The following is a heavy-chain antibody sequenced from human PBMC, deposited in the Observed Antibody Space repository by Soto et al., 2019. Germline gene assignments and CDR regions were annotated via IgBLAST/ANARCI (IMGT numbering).Heavy chain of an antibody. CDR1: GFSLTTGKMG. J-gene: IGHJ6*02. CDR3: ARMNVDSYQFYYAMDV. Sequence: ETLSLTCTVSGFSLTTGKMGVSWIRQPPGKALEWLAHIFSDNERSYSTSLQGRLTISKDTSGSQVVLSMTNVDPVDTATYYCARMNVDSYQFYYAMDVWGQGTTVTVSS. D-gene: IGHD4-17*01. CDR2: IFSDNER. V-gene: IGHV2-26*01.